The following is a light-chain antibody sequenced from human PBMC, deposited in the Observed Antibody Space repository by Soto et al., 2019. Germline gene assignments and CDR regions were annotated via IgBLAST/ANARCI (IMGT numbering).Light chain of an antibody. CDR2: AAS. CDR3: QQYNNWPPIT. CDR1: QNLGSGY. J-gene: IGKJ5*01. Sequence: EIVLTQSPGTLSLSPGERATLSCRASQNLGSGYLAWYQQKPGQAPRILIYAASSRATGIPDRFSGSGSGTDFTLSISRLEPEDFAVYYCQQYNNWPPITFGQGTRREIK. V-gene: IGKV3-20*01.